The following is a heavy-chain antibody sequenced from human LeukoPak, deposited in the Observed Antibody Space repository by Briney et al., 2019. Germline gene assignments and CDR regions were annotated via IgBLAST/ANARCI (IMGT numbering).Heavy chain of an antibody. Sequence: GGSPRLSCAASGFTFSSSWMHWVRQAPEKGLVWVSRINSDGSSTYYADSVKGRFTISRDNSKNTLYLQMNSLRAEDTAVYYCANERGKVGATSYFDYWGQGTLVTVSS. CDR3: ANERGKVGATSYFDY. V-gene: IGHV3-74*01. CDR2: INSDGSST. D-gene: IGHD1-26*01. CDR1: GFTFSSSW. J-gene: IGHJ4*02.